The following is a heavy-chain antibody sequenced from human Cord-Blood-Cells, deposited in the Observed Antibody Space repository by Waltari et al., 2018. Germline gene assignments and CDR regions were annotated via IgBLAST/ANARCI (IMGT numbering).Heavy chain of an antibody. CDR1: GFTFSSYW. V-gene: IGHV3-74*01. J-gene: IGHJ4*02. CDR3: ASRGNYGFDY. D-gene: IGHD3-10*01. CDR2: MNSDGSST. Sequence: EVQLVESGGGLVQPGGSLRLSCAASGFTFSSYWMHWVRQAPGKGLVWVSRMNSDGSSTSYADSVKGRFTISRDNAKNTLYLQMNSLRAEDTAVYYCASRGNYGFDYWGQGTLVTVSS.